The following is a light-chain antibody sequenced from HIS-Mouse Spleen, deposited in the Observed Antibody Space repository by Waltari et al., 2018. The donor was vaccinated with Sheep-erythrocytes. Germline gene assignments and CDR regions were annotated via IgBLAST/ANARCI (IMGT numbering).Light chain of an antibody. V-gene: IGLV3-1*01. CDR2: QDS. CDR3: QAWDSSTAV. J-gene: IGLJ2*01. CDR1: RLGDKY. Sequence: SYELTQPPSVSVSPGQTASITCSGDRLGDKYACWYQQKPGQSPVLVIYQDSKRPSGIAVRFTGSKSGNTATLTISGTQAMDEADYYCQAWDSSTAVFGGGTKLTVL.